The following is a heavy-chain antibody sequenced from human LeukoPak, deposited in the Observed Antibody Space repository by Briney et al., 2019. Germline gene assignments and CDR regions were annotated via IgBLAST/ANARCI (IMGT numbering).Heavy chain of an antibody. D-gene: IGHD2-15*01. Sequence: SETLSLTCTVSGYSISSGYYWGWIRQPPGKGLEWIGSMYHSGSTYYNPSLKSRVTISLDTSKNQFSLKLSSVTAADTAVYWCARVGYCSGGSCAAGYFDYWGQGTLATVSS. V-gene: IGHV4-38-2*02. CDR1: GYSISSGYY. CDR3: ARVGYCSGGSCAAGYFDY. J-gene: IGHJ4*02. CDR2: MYHSGST.